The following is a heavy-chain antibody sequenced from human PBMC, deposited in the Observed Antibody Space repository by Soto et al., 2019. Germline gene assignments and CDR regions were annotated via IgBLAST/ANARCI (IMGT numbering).Heavy chain of an antibody. D-gene: IGHD1-1*01. CDR3: AGPHDRAGLGT. CDR1: ENTFSTYL. J-gene: IGHJ5*02. CDR2: HNGYNGQT. V-gene: IGHV1-3*01. Sequence: ASVKVSCKASENTFSTYLGHGVRQVHGQGREWMGWHNGYNGQTEYSQKVQGRVTITRDTSAKTAYLELRSLTSEDTAVYYCAGPHDRAGLGTWGQGILVTVSS.